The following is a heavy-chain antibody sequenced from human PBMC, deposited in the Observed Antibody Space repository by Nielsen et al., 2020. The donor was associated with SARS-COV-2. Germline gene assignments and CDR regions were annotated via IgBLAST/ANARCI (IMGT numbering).Heavy chain of an antibody. Sequence: SLKISCAASGFTFDDYAMHWVRQAPGKGLEWVSGISWNSGSIGYADSVKGRFTISRDNAKNSLYLQMNSLRAEDTALYYCARDSSGSNFDYWGQGTLVTVSS. CDR2: ISWNSGSI. CDR3: ARDSSGSNFDY. CDR1: GFTFDDYA. V-gene: IGHV3-9*01. D-gene: IGHD3-22*01. J-gene: IGHJ4*02.